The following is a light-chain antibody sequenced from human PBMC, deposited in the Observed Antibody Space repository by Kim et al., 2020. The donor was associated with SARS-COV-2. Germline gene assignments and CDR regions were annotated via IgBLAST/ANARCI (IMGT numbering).Light chain of an antibody. CDR2: DAS. J-gene: IGKJ3*01. Sequence: SAAAEDSVTITCRASQDIGSTVAWYQQKPGQPPNPLIFDASTLQTGIPPRFGGRGSGTEFTLTISSLQPEDFATYFCQQFHIYPFTFGPGTKVDIK. CDR3: QQFHIYPFT. V-gene: IGKV1-13*02. CDR1: QDIGST.